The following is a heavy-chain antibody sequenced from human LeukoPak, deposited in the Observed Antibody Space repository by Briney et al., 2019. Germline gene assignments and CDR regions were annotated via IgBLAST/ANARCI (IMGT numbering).Heavy chain of an antibody. CDR2: MNPNSGDS. Sequence: EASVKVSCKASGYTFTNYDINWVRQATGQGLEWMGWMNPNSGDSHSVDKFQGRVTMTRDTAIRTAYMELRSLRSDDTAVYYRARVAPTYYDFWSGYQNWFDPWGQGTLVTVSS. D-gene: IGHD3-3*01. V-gene: IGHV1-8*01. CDR1: GYTFTNYD. CDR3: ARVAPTYYDFWSGYQNWFDP. J-gene: IGHJ5*02.